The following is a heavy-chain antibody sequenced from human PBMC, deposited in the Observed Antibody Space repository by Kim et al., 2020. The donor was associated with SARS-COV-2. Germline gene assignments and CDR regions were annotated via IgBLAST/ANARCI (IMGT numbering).Heavy chain of an antibody. CDR3: ARKPQNCSGGSCYSSHFDY. CDR1: GGSFSGYY. D-gene: IGHD2-15*01. CDR2: INHSGST. J-gene: IGHJ4*02. V-gene: IGHV4-34*01. Sequence: SETLSLTCAVYGGSFSGYYWSWIRQPPGKGLEWIGEINHSGSTNYNPSLKSRVTISVDTSKNQFSLKLSSVTAADTAVYYCARKPQNCSGGSCYSSHFDYWGQGTLVTVSS.